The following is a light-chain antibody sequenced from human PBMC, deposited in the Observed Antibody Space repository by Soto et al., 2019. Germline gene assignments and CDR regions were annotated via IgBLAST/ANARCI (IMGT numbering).Light chain of an antibody. CDR2: RAS. CDR3: QESYNSPAVS. Sequence: IVMTQSPATLSVSPGEIATLSCRASQNIYSNIAWYQQRPGQAPRLLIYRASTRATGIPDRFSCSGSETEFSLTISSLQSEDFATYFCQESYNSPAVSFGGGTKVDIK. J-gene: IGKJ4*01. CDR1: QNIYSN. V-gene: IGKV3-15*01.